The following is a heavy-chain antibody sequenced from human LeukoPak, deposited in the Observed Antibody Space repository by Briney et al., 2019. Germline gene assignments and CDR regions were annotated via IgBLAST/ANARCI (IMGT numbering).Heavy chain of an antibody. J-gene: IGHJ6*03. Sequence: SETLSLTCAVSGYSISSGYYWGWIRQPPGKGLEWIGSIYHSGSTYYNPSLKSRVTISVDTSKNQFSLKLSSVTAADTAVYYCARHVPAAIPNYYYYYMDVWGKGTTVTVSS. CDR1: GYSISSGYY. D-gene: IGHD2-2*02. CDR2: IYHSGST. CDR3: ARHVPAAIPNYYYYYMDV. V-gene: IGHV4-38-2*01.